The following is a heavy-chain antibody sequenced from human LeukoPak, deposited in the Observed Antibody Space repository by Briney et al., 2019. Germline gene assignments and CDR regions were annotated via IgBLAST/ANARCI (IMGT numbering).Heavy chain of an antibody. V-gene: IGHV4-59*01. CDR2: IYYSGST. CDR3: ARYSNYGDYYYYYMDV. D-gene: IGHD4-11*01. CDR1: GGSFSGYY. Sequence: SETLSLTCAVYGGSFSGYYWSWIRQPPGKGLEWIGYIYYSGSTNYNPSLKSRVTISVDTSKNQFSLKLSSVTAADTAVYYCARYSNYGDYYYYYMDVWGKGTTVTVSS. J-gene: IGHJ6*03.